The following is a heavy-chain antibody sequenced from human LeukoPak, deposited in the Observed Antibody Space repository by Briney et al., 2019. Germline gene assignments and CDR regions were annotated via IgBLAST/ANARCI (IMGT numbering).Heavy chain of an antibody. J-gene: IGHJ4*02. D-gene: IGHD2-15*01. CDR2: ISAYNGNT. V-gene: IGHV1-18*01. CDR3: ARACSGGSCYDQVDY. Sequence: ASVKVSCKASGGTFSSYAISWVRQAPGQGLEWMGWISAYNGNTNYAQKLQGRVTMTTDTSTSTAYMELRSLRSDDTAVYYCARACSGGSCYDQVDYWGQGTLVTVSS. CDR1: GGTFSSYA.